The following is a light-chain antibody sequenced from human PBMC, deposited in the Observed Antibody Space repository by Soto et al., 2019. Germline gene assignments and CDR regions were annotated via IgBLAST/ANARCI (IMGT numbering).Light chain of an antibody. V-gene: IGKV4-1*01. J-gene: IGKJ4*01. Sequence: DIVMTQSPDSLAVSVGERAAINCKSSLSVLSSVNNKDYLAWYQQKPGQPPRLLIYDASNRATGIPARFSGSGSGTDFTLTISSLEPEDFAVYYCQQRTNWLTFGGGTKVEIK. CDR1: LSVLSSVNNKDY. CDR2: DAS. CDR3: QQRTNWLT.